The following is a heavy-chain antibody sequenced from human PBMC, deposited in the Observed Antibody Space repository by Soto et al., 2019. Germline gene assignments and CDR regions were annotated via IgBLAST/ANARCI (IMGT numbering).Heavy chain of an antibody. CDR3: AHGGGYCSSTSCYVGWFDP. Sequence: QITLKESGPTLVKPTQTLTLTCTFSGFSLSTSGVGVGWIRQPPGKALEWLALIYWDDDKRYSPSLKSRLTIPKDTSKNQVVLTMTNMDPVDTATYYCAHGGGYCSSTSCYVGWFDPWGQGTLVTVSS. J-gene: IGHJ5*02. D-gene: IGHD2-2*01. V-gene: IGHV2-5*02. CDR1: GFSLSTSGVG. CDR2: IYWDDDK.